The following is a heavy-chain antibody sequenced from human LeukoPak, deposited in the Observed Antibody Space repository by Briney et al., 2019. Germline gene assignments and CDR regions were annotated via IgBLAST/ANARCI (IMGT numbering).Heavy chain of an antibody. J-gene: IGHJ4*02. V-gene: IGHV3-11*01. Sequence: GGSLRLSCAASGFTFSDYYMGWIRQAPGKGLEWISYVTNNNGAMFYAGSLEGRFTIFRDNAKNSLYLQMNSLRPDDTAVYYCAKGTMVRGVIFDIDYWGQGTLLTVSS. CDR3: AKGTMVRGVIFDIDY. CDR1: GFTFSDYY. CDR2: VTNNNGAM. D-gene: IGHD3-10*01.